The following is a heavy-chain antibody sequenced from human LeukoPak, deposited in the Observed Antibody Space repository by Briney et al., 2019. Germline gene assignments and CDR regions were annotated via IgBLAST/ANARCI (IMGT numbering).Heavy chain of an antibody. V-gene: IGHV1-18*01. CDR1: GYTFTSYG. Sequence: ASVKVSCKASGYTFTSYGISWVRQPLDKGLEWMGWISAYNGNPNYAQKLQGRVTMTTDTSTSTAYMELRSLRSDDTAVYYCARMNDILTDWGQGTLVTVSS. CDR2: ISAYNGNP. CDR3: ARMNDILTD. D-gene: IGHD3-9*01. J-gene: IGHJ4*02.